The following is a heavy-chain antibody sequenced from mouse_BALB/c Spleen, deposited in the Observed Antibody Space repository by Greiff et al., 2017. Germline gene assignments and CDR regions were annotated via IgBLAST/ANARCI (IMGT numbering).Heavy chain of an antibody. CDR1: GFTFSSYG. J-gene: IGHJ2*01. CDR2: ISSGGSYT. D-gene: IGHD4-1*02. CDR3: ARESTSYYFDY. V-gene: IGHV5-6*02. Sequence: DVKLVESGGDLVKPGGSLKLSCAASGFTFSSYGMSWVRQTPDKRLEWVATISSGGSYTYYPDSVKGRFTISRDNAKNTLYLQMSSLKSEDTAMYYCARESTSYYFDYWGQGTTLTVSS.